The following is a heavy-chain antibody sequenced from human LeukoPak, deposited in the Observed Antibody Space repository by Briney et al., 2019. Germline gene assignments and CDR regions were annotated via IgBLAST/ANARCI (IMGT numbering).Heavy chain of an antibody. V-gene: IGHV4-39*01. CDR3: ARPRTGANWYFDL. Sequence: SSETLSLTCSVSGGSISSSSYYWGWIRQPPGKGLEWIGSIYYSGSTYYNPSLKSRVTISVDTSKNQFSLKLSSVTAADTAVYYCARPRTGANWYFDLWGRGTLVTVSS. J-gene: IGHJ2*01. CDR1: GGSISSSSYY. D-gene: IGHD4-17*01. CDR2: IYYSGST.